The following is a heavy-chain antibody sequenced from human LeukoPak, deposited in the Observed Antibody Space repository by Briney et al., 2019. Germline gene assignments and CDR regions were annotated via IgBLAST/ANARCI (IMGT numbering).Heavy chain of an antibody. D-gene: IGHD3-22*01. J-gene: IGHJ4*02. CDR3: ARDYYYDSSGYPYPASVGDY. V-gene: IGHV3-43D*03. CDR1: GFIFDDYA. CDR2: ISWDGGST. Sequence: GGSLRLSCAASGFIFDDYAMHWVRQAPGKGLEWVSLISWDGGSTYYADSVKGRFTISRDNAKNSLYLQMNSLRAEDTAVYYCARDYYYDSSGYPYPASVGDYWGQGTLVTVSS.